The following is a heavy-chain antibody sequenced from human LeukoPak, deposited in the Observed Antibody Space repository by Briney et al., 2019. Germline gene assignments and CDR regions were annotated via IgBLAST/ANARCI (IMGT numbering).Heavy chain of an antibody. D-gene: IGHD6-13*01. V-gene: IGHV3-21*01. Sequence: GVSLRLFCAPSGFTFSSYSMNWVPQAPGEGLVWVSSISNSSSYIYYADSVKGRFTISRDNAKNSLYLQMNSLRAEDTAVYYCARARAAEWFDYWGQGTLVTVSS. CDR2: ISNSSSYI. CDR1: GFTFSSYS. CDR3: ARARAAEWFDY. J-gene: IGHJ4*02.